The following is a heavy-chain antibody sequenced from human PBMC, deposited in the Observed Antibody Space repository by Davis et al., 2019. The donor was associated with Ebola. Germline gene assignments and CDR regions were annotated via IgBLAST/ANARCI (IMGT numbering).Heavy chain of an antibody. CDR2: IYDQST. Sequence: GSLKISCTASGFTVSSNHMSWVRQAPGKGLEWVSVIYDQSTAYADAVRGRFIISRDKSNNTLYLEMSSLRVDDTAVYYCAKSPVTSDYAMDVWGQGTTVTVSS. CDR3: AKSPVTSDYAMDV. J-gene: IGHJ6*02. V-gene: IGHV3-53*05. D-gene: IGHD4-17*01. CDR1: GFTVSSNH.